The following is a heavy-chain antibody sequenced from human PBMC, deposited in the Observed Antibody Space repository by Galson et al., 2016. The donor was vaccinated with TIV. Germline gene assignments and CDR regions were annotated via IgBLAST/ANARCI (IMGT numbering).Heavy chain of an antibody. V-gene: IGHV3-30*02. CDR2: IAYDGSVK. CDR1: GFSFRRYG. J-gene: IGHJ6*02. Sequence: SLRLSCATSGFSFRRYGMYWVRQAPGKGLDWVALIAYDGSVKYYADSVRGRFTISIDNSKNTLFLQMNSLRLEDSAVYYCAKAQAPNYSNALYGMDVWGQGTTVTVSS. CDR3: AKAQAPNYSNALYGMDV. D-gene: IGHD4-11*01.